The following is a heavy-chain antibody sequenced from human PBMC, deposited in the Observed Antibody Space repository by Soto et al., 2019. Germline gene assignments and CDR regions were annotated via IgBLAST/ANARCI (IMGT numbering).Heavy chain of an antibody. D-gene: IGHD3-16*01. Sequence: ASVKVSCKASGYTFTRYVLSWVRQAPGQGLEWMGWINGYTGNTNYAQKFQGRVTMTTDTSTNTAYLDLWTLISDDTAVYYCARSWVTGKGGIDVWGQGTTVXVSS. CDR2: INGYTGNT. CDR3: ARSWVTGKGGIDV. V-gene: IGHV1-18*01. J-gene: IGHJ6*02. CDR1: GYTFTRYV.